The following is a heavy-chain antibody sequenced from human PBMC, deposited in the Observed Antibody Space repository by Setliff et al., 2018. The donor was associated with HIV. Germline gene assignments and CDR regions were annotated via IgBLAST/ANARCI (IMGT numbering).Heavy chain of an antibody. CDR2: IYYRGST. CDR3: ARHYGAVKSVVTVVAKYFPH. J-gene: IGHJ1*01. V-gene: IGHV4-39*01. D-gene: IGHD2-21*02. Sequence: SETLSLTCNVSGGSIRSSSYYWGWIRQPPGKGLEWIGAIYYRGSTYYNPSLKSRVTISVDTSKNQFSLKLTSVTAADTAVYYCARHYGAVKSVVTVVAKYFPHWGQGTLVTVSS. CDR1: GGSIRSSSYY.